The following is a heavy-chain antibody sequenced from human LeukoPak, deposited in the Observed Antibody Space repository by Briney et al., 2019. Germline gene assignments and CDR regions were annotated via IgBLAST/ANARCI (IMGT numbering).Heavy chain of an antibody. V-gene: IGHV4-34*01. CDR3: ARGQTFIRY. CDR1: GGSFSRYY. CDR2: INHSGST. J-gene: IGHJ4*02. Sequence: SETLSLTCAVYGGSFSRYYWSWIRRPPGKGLEWIGEINHSGSTNYNPSLKSRVTISVDTSKNQFSLKLSSVTAADTAVYYCARGQTFIRYWDQGTLVTVSS. D-gene: IGHD3-16*01.